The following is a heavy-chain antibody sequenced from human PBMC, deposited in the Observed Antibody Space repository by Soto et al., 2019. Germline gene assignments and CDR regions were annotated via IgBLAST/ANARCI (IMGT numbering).Heavy chain of an antibody. D-gene: IGHD2-15*01. J-gene: IGHJ5*02. Sequence: QVQLVQSGAEVKKPGASVKVSCKASGYTFTSYGISWVRQAPGQGLEWMGWISAYNGNTNYAQKLQGRVTMTTDTSTSXAXMXXRSLRSDDTAVYYCARDLSSPFCSGGSCYAGWFDPWGQGTLVTVSS. CDR2: ISAYNGNT. CDR3: ARDLSSPFCSGGSCYAGWFDP. CDR1: GYTFTSYG. V-gene: IGHV1-18*01.